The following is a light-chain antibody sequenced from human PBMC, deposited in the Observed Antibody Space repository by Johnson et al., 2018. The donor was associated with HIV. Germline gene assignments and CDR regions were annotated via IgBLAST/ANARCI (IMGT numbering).Light chain of an antibody. CDR3: GTWDSSLACV. V-gene: IGLV1-51*02. CDR2: ENN. J-gene: IGLJ1*01. Sequence: QSVLTQPPSVSAAPGQKVTISCSGSSSNIGNNFVSWYQQLPGTAPKLLIYENNKRPSGIPDRFSGSKSGTSATLGITGLQTGDEADYYCGTWDSSLACVFGTGTTVTVL. CDR1: SSNIGNNF.